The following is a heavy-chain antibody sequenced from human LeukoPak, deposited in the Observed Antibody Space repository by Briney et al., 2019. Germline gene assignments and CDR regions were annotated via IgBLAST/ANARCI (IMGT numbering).Heavy chain of an antibody. D-gene: IGHD2-15*01. CDR3: ATGRNAGSWFDP. V-gene: IGHV6-1*01. CDR1: GDSVSSNNAA. Sequence: SRTLSLTCAISGDSVSSNNAAWNWIRQSPSRGLEWLGRTYYRSKWYNDYAESVKSRIIINPDTSKNQFSLQLNSVTPEDTAVYYCATGRNAGSWFDPWGQGTLVTVSS. J-gene: IGHJ5*02. CDR2: TYYRSKWYN.